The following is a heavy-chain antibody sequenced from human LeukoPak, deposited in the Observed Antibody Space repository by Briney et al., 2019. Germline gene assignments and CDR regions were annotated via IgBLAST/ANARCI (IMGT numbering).Heavy chain of an antibody. CDR3: ARAAVANWFDP. V-gene: IGHV1-18*01. Sequence: ASVKVSCKASGYTFTNYGIRWLRQAPGQGLAWMGWISAYNGNTNYAQKLQGRVTMTTDTSTSTAYMELRSLRSDDTAVYYCARAAVANWFDPWGQGTLVTVSS. CDR1: GYTFTNYG. D-gene: IGHD6-19*01. J-gene: IGHJ5*02. CDR2: ISAYNGNT.